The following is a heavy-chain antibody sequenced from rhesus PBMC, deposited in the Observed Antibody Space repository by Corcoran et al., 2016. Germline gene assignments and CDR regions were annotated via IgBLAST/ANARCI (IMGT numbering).Heavy chain of an antibody. CDR2: VDPEDGEA. CDR3: ARGDLWTGYDY. V-gene: IGHV1-111*02. J-gene: IGHJ4*01. CDR1: GYTFTDLS. D-gene: IGHD3-3*01. Sequence: EVPLVQSGAEVKKPGASVKLSCKASGYTFTDLSMHWVRQAPGNGLEWMGRVDPEDGEADYAQKFQDRVTITADTSTDTAYMELSSLRSEDTAVYYCARGDLWTGYDYWGQGVLVTVSS.